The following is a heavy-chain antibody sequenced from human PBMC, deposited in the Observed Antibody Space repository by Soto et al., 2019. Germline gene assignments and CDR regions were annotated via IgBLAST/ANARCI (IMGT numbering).Heavy chain of an antibody. J-gene: IGHJ5*02. CDR1: GFIFSTYA. D-gene: IGHD2-21*01. Sequence: PGGSLRLSCEAFGFIFSTYAMSWVRQAPGKGLEWVSTISGGGSNKYYADSVKGRFTISRDNSKSTLYLQMNTLRAEDTAFFYCARDSRDKSPARDPFDPWGQGPLVTVSS. CDR2: ISGGGSNK. CDR3: ARDSRDKSPARDPFDP. V-gene: IGHV3-23*01.